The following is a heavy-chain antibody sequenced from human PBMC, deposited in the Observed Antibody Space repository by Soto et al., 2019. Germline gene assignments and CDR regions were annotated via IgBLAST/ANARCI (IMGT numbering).Heavy chain of an antibody. V-gene: IGHV3-30*18. Sequence: GSLRLSCAASGFTFSIYGMQWVRQAPGKGLEWVAVISYDGSNKYYADSVKGRFTISRDNSKNTLYLQMNSLRAEDTAVYYCAKDAGGNYYYGMDVWGQGTTVTVSS. CDR3: AKDAGGNYYYGMDV. D-gene: IGHD1-26*01. CDR2: ISYDGSNK. CDR1: GFTFSIYG. J-gene: IGHJ6*02.